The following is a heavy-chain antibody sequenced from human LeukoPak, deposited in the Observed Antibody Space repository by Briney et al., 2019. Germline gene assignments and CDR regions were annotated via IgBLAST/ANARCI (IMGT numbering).Heavy chain of an antibody. CDR3: ARVCGSGFNWFDP. CDR2: INPNSGGT. J-gene: IGHJ5*02. Sequence: ATVKISCKVSGYTFTGYYMHWVRQAPGQGLEWMGWINPNSGGTNYAQKFQGRVTMTRDTSISTAYMELSRLRSDDTAVYYCARVCGSGFNWFDPWGQGTLVTVSS. V-gene: IGHV1-2*02. D-gene: IGHD3-10*01. CDR1: GYTFTGYY.